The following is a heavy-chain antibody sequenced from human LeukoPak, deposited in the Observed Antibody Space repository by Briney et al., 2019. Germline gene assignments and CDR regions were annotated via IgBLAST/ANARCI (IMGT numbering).Heavy chain of an antibody. CDR1: GLPVSHSG. V-gene: IGHV3-30*02. CDR2: IGYDRSNK. J-gene: IGHJ4*02. D-gene: IGHD4-11*01. CDR3: FGRTVTDVPY. Sequence: GPSLSPARAPSGLPVSHSGVHSVSQAPGNGLGWVAFIGYDRSNKSFAGAVNRPFTISRDNSKNALYLQMNSLRGEDTAVYYCFGRTVTDVPYWGQGTLVTVSS.